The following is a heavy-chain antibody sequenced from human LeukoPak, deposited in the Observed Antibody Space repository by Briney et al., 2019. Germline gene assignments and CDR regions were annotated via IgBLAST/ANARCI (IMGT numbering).Heavy chain of an antibody. CDR2: IYRGGTI. D-gene: IGHD6-13*01. J-gene: IGHJ5*02. Sequence: SQTLSLTCSVSGGSISDYYWSWIRQPPGKGLEWIGYIYRGGTINYNPSVKSRVTMSLDTSKNQISLMLNSVTAADTAIYYCARHWLEAAKTYSYWFDPWGQGTLVTVSS. CDR1: GGSISDYY. CDR3: ARHWLEAAKTYSYWFDP. V-gene: IGHV4-4*09.